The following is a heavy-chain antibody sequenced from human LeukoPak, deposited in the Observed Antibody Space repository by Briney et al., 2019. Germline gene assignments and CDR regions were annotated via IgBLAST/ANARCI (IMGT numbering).Heavy chain of an antibody. J-gene: IGHJ3*02. Sequence: PGRSLRLSCAASGFTFNYYWMSWVRQAAGKGLEWVANLKPDGSDKYYVDSVKGRFTISRDNAKNSLYLQMNSLRAEDTAVYYCAREDMWAFDIWGQGTMVTVSS. D-gene: IGHD2-15*01. V-gene: IGHV3-7*01. CDR1: GFTFNYYW. CDR3: AREDMWAFDI. CDR2: LKPDGSDK.